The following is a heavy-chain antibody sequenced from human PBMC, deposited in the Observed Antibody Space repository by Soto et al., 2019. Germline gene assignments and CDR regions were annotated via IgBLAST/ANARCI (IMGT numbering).Heavy chain of an antibody. CDR2: IYYSGST. Sequence: SETLSLTCTVSGTSTSSVSSAAYYWSWIRQHPGKGLEWIGYIYYSGSTNHNPSLKSRVTMSVVTSKNQFSLKLSSVTAADTAVYYCARVQTTVTTYWFDPWGQEILVTVSS. CDR1: GTSTSSVSSAAYY. J-gene: IGHJ5*02. CDR3: ARVQTTVTTYWFDP. V-gene: IGHV4-31*03. D-gene: IGHD4-17*01.